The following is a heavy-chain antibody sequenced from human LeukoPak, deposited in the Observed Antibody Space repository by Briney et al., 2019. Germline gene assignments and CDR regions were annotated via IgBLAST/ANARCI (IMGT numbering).Heavy chain of an antibody. CDR3: ARAVFGYYDYVWGSLDY. CDR1: GYTFTGYY. V-gene: IGHV1-2*02. Sequence: GASVKVSCKASGYTFTGYYMHWVRQAPGQGLEWMGWINPNSGGTNYAQKFQGRVTMTRDTSISTAYMELSRLRSDDTAVYYCARAVFGYYDYVWGSLDYWGQGTLVTVSS. D-gene: IGHD3-16*01. J-gene: IGHJ4*02. CDR2: INPNSGGT.